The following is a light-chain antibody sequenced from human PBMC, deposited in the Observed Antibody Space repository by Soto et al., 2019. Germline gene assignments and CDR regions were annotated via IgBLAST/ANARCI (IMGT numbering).Light chain of an antibody. J-gene: IGLJ3*02. CDR2: SIS. CDR1: TGAVTSGYY. Sequence: QAVVTQEPSLTVSPGGTVSLTCADSTGAVTSGYYPNWFQQKPGQAPRALIYSISNRHSWTPARFSGFLLGDKAALTLSVAQPEDEAEYYCLLFYANTWVFGGGTKLTVL. CDR3: LLFYANTWV. V-gene: IGLV7-43*01.